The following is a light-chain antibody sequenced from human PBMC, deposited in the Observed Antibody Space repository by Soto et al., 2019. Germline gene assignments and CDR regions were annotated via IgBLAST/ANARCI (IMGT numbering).Light chain of an antibody. CDR1: QSVSRY. CDR3: QQRHMWPIT. CDR2: DAY. V-gene: IGKV3-11*01. J-gene: IGKJ5*01. Sequence: DIVLTQSPVTLSLSPGERATLSCRASQSVSRYLAWYQQKPGQAPRLLIYDAYNRATGIPPRFSGSGSGTDFTLTISSLEPEDSAVYYCQQRHMWPITFGQGTRLEIK.